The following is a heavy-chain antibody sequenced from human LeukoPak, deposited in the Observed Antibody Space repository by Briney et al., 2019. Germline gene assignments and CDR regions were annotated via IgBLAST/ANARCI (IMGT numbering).Heavy chain of an antibody. V-gene: IGHV3-23*01. Sequence: GGSLRLSCAASGFTFSTYGMHWVRQAPGKGLEWVSVISGSGGSTYYAGFVKGRFTISRDNAKNSLYLQMNSLTAEDTAVYYCARDYTYCSGSRCYDRFDYWGQGIRVTVSS. D-gene: IGHD2-15*01. CDR3: ARDYTYCSGSRCYDRFDY. CDR1: GFTFSTYG. J-gene: IGHJ4*02. CDR2: ISGSGGST.